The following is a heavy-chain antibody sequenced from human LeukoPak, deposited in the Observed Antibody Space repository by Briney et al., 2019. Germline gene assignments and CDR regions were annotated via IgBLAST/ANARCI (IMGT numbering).Heavy chain of an antibody. D-gene: IGHD3-22*01. CDR3: TTVYDSSGYYYDLGY. J-gene: IGHJ4*02. CDR1: GFTFSNAW. Sequence: TGGSLRLSCAASGFTFSNAWMSWVRQAPGKGLEWVGRIKSKTDGGTTDYAAPVKGRFTISRDDSKNTLYLQMNSLKTEDTAVYYCTTVYDSSGYYYDLGYWGQGTLVTVSS. CDR2: IKSKTDGGTT. V-gene: IGHV3-15*01.